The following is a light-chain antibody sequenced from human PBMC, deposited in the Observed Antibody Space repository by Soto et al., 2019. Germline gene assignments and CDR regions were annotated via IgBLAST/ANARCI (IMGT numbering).Light chain of an antibody. J-gene: IGKJ1*01. CDR1: QSGTSSY. Sequence: EIVLTQSPGTLSLSPGERATLSCRASQSGTSSYLAWYQQKPGQAPRLLIYGASRRAAGIPDRFSGSGSGTDFTITISRLEPEDFAVYYCQQYGSSPRTFGQGTKVDIK. CDR2: GAS. V-gene: IGKV3-20*01. CDR3: QQYGSSPRT.